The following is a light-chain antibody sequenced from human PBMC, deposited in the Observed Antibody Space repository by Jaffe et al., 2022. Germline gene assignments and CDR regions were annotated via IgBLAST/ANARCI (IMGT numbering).Light chain of an antibody. Sequence: EIVLTQSPGTLSLSPGETATLSCRASQYINNKYLVWYQQSSGQSPRLLIYGSSNRPAGIPDRFSGSGSGTDFTLTISTLEPEDFAVYYCQQYAETPYTFGQGTKLE. CDR1: QYINNKY. CDR3: QQYAETPYT. V-gene: IGKV3-20*01. CDR2: GSS. J-gene: IGKJ2*01.